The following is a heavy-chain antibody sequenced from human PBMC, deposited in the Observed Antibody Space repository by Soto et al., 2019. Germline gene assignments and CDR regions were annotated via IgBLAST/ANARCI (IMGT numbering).Heavy chain of an antibody. V-gene: IGHV4-59*01. Sequence: SETLYITCTVSGGSISSYYWSWVRQPPGKGLEWIGYIYYSGSTNYNPSLKSRVTISVDTSKNQFSLKLSSVTAADTAVYYCARDGIGPSNSGYGWFAPWGQGTLVTVSS. CDR1: GGSISSYY. CDR3: ARDGIGPSNSGYGWFAP. D-gene: IGHD5-12*01. J-gene: IGHJ5*02. CDR2: IYYSGST.